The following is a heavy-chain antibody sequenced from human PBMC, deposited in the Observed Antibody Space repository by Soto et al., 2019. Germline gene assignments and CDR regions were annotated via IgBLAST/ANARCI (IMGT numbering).Heavy chain of an antibody. CDR2: IIPIFGRP. Sequence: QVQLVQSGTEVKKPGSSVKVSCKASGATFSTLAVSWVRQAPGQGLEWMGGIIPIFGRPVYEQKFQGRVTITADESTSIVYMELSSLSSEDTAVYYCARAPYEDYAVPEPHYVDSWGQGTLVTVSS. V-gene: IGHV1-69*01. CDR3: ARAPYEDYAVPEPHYVDS. D-gene: IGHD4-17*01. J-gene: IGHJ4*02. CDR1: GATFSTLA.